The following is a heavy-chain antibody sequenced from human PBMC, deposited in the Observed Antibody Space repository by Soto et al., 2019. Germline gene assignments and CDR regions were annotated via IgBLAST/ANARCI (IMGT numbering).Heavy chain of an antibody. CDR2: ISAYNGNT. Sequence: GASVKVSCKTSGYTFTTYGISWVRQAPGQGLEWMGWISAYNGNTNYAQKLQGRVTMTTDTSTNTAYMELRSLRSDDTAVYYCARDGFPYGSGSYYFFDYWGQGTLVTVSS. D-gene: IGHD3-10*01. J-gene: IGHJ4*02. V-gene: IGHV1-18*01. CDR1: GYTFTTYG. CDR3: ARDGFPYGSGSYYFFDY.